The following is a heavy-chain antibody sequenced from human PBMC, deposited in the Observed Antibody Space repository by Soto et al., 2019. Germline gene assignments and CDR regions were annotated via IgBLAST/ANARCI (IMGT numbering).Heavy chain of an antibody. Sequence: EVQLVESGGDLVQPGGSLRLFCAASGFTFSNYCMSWVRQAPGKGLEWVAHIRPDGSDKYYVDSVKGRFTFSRDNAKNSLYLQMNSLRADDTAVYYCARDWTSVSSGRGIDYWGQGILVTVSS. CDR3: ARDWTSVSSGRGIDY. D-gene: IGHD6-6*01. CDR2: IRPDGSDK. J-gene: IGHJ4*02. CDR1: GFTFSNYC. V-gene: IGHV3-7*01.